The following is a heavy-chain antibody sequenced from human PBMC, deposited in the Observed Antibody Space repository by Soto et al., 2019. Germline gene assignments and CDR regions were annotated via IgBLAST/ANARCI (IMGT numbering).Heavy chain of an antibody. D-gene: IGHD3-3*01. CDR1: GFTVSSNY. CDR3: ARDHQTNYDFWSGYYTGQWSYGMDV. Sequence: GGSLRLSCAASGFTVSSNYMSWVRQAPGKGLEWVSVIYSGGSTYYADSVKGRFTISRDNSKNTLYLQMNSLRAEDTAVYYCARDHQTNYDFWSGYYTGQWSYGMDVWGQGTTVTVSS. CDR2: IYSGGST. V-gene: IGHV3-53*01. J-gene: IGHJ6*02.